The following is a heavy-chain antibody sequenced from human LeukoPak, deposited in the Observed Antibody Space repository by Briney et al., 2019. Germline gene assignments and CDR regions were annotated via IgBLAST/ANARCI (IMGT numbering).Heavy chain of an antibody. CDR2: ISSSSSYI. Sequence: GGSLRLSCAASGFTFSSYSMNWVRQAPGKGLEWVSSISSSSSYIYYADSVKGRFTISRDNAKSSLYLQMNSLRAEDTAVYYCARDKDIVVVVAATGFDPWGQGTLVTVSS. D-gene: IGHD2-15*01. CDR1: GFTFSSYS. V-gene: IGHV3-21*01. J-gene: IGHJ5*02. CDR3: ARDKDIVVVVAATGFDP.